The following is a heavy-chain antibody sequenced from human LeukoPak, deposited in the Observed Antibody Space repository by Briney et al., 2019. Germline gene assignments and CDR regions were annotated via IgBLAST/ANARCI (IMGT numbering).Heavy chain of an antibody. V-gene: IGHV3-21*01. CDR2: ISSSSSYI. CDR1: GFTFSSYS. D-gene: IGHD2-2*03. CDR3: ARDPGYCSSISCYGGAFDI. J-gene: IGHJ3*02. Sequence: PGGSLRLSCAASGFTFSSYSMNWVRQAPGKGLEWVSSISSSSSYIYYADSVKGRFTISRDNAKNSLYLQMNSLRAEDTAVYYCARDPGYCSSISCYGGAFDIWGQGTMVTVSS.